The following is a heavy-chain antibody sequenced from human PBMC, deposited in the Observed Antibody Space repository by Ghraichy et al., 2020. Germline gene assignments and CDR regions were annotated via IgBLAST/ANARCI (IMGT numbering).Heavy chain of an antibody. CDR3: ARVAAAGTGDYCYYGMDV. V-gene: IGHV1-69*13. CDR2: IIPIFGTA. Sequence: SVKVSCKASGGTFSSYAISWVRQAPGQGLEWMGGIIPIFGTANYAQKFQGRVTITADESTSTAYMELSSLRSEDTAVYYCARVAAAGTGDYCYYGMDVWGQGTTVTVSS. J-gene: IGHJ6*02. CDR1: GGTFSSYA. D-gene: IGHD6-13*01.